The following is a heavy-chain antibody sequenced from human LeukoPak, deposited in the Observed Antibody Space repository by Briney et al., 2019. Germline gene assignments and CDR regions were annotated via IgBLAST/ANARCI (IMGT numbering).Heavy chain of an antibody. CDR2: IWYDGSNK. CDR1: GFTFSSYG. D-gene: IGHD3-10*01. V-gene: IGHV3-33*06. CDR3: AKITTMVRGPFDY. Sequence: PGGSLRLSCAASGFTFSSYGMHWVRQAPGKGLEWVAVIWYDGSNKYYADSVKGRFTISRDNSKNTLYLQMNSLRAEDTAVYYCAKITTMVRGPFDYWGQGTLVTVSS. J-gene: IGHJ4*02.